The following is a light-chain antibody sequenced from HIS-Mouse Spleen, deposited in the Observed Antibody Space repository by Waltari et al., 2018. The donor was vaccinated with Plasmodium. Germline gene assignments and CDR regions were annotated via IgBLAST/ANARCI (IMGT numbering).Light chain of an antibody. J-gene: IGLJ3*02. V-gene: IGLV3-10*01. CDR3: YSTDSSGNHRV. Sequence: SYELTQPPSVSVSPGQTARIPCPGGALPKKHAYWYQQKSGQAPVLVIYEDSKRPSGIPERFSGSSSGTMATLTISGAQVEDEADYYCYSTDSSGNHRVFGGGTKLTVL. CDR1: ALPKKH. CDR2: EDS.